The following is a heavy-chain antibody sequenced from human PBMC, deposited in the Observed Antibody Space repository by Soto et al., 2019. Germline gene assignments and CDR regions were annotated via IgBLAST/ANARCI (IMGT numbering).Heavy chain of an antibody. Sequence: QVQLVESGGGVVQPGRSLRLSCAASGFIFGTYGMHWVRQAPGKGLEWVAVISFDGGNKYYADSVRGRFTISRDNSKNTLHLQMSSLRGEDTAVYYCAKDTATAISSYYFYGMDVWGQGTTVTVSS. CDR3: AKDTATAISSYYFYGMDV. V-gene: IGHV3-30*18. CDR1: GFIFGTYG. D-gene: IGHD5-12*01. CDR2: ISFDGGNK. J-gene: IGHJ6*02.